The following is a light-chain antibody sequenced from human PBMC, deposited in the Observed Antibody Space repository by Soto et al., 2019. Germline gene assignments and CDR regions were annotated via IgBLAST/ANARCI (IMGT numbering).Light chain of an antibody. Sequence: EIVLTQSPGTLSLSPGERATLSCRASQSVSSSYLAGYQQKPGQSPRLLIYGASSRATGIPDRFSGSGSGTDFTLTISRLEPEDFAVYYGQQYGSSTRTFGQGTRV. CDR1: QSVSSSY. J-gene: IGKJ1*01. V-gene: IGKV3-20*01. CDR2: GAS. CDR3: QQYGSSTRT.